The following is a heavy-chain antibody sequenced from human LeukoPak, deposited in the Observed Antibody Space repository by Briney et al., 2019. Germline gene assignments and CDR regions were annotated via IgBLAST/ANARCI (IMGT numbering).Heavy chain of an antibody. V-gene: IGHV3-30*18. J-gene: IGHJ4*02. Sequence: GGSLRLSCAASGFTFSSYGMHRVRQAPGKGLERVAVISYDGSNKYYADSVKGRFTISRDNSKNTLYLQMTSLRAEDTAVYYCAKGPYSGYAHFDYWGQGTLVTVSS. D-gene: IGHD5-12*01. CDR2: ISYDGSNK. CDR1: GFTFSSYG. CDR3: AKGPYSGYAHFDY.